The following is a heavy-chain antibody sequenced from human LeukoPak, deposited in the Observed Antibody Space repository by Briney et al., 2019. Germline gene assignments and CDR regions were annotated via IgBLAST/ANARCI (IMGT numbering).Heavy chain of an antibody. Sequence: SETLSLTCTVSGGSTSSGSYYWSWIRQPAGKGLEWIGRIYTSGSTNYNPSLKSRVTISVDTSKNQFSLKLSSVTAADTAVYYCARAHSHYYDSSGYSIDYWGQGTLVTVSS. J-gene: IGHJ4*02. CDR2: IYTSGST. CDR1: GGSTSSGSYY. V-gene: IGHV4-61*02. D-gene: IGHD3-22*01. CDR3: ARAHSHYYDSSGYSIDY.